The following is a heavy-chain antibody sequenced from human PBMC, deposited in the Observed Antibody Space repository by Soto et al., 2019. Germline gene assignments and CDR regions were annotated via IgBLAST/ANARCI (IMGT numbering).Heavy chain of an antibody. D-gene: IGHD2-15*01. Sequence: EVQLVESGGGLVQPGGSLRLSCAASGFTFSSYSMNWVRQAPGKGLEWVSYISSSSSTIYYADSVKGRFTISRDNAKNSLYLQMNSLRAEDTAVYYCARDRRVVVAAASAGWFDPWGQGTLVTASS. CDR1: GFTFSSYS. J-gene: IGHJ5*02. CDR3: ARDRRVVVAAASAGWFDP. V-gene: IGHV3-48*01. CDR2: ISSSSSTI.